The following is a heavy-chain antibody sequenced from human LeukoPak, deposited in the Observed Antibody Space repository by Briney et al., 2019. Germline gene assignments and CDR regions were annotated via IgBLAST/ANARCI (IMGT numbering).Heavy chain of an antibody. J-gene: IGHJ5*02. CDR2: IYYSGST. V-gene: IGHV4-31*03. CDR3: ARAGVYGPIA. Sequence: SETLSLTCTVSGGSVSSGSYYWSWIRQPPGKGLEWIGYIYYSGSTYYNPSLKSRVTISVDTSKNQFSLKLSSVTAADTAVYYCARAGVYGPIAWGQGTLVTVSS. CDR1: GGSVSSGSYY. D-gene: IGHD1-14*01.